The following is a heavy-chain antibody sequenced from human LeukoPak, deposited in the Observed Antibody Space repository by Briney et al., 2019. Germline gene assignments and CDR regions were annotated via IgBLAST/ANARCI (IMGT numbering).Heavy chain of an antibody. CDR2: INPSGGST. CDR1: GYTFTGYY. J-gene: IGHJ6*02. D-gene: IGHD2-21*02. Sequence: ASVKVSCKASGYTFTGYYMHWVRQAPGQGLEWMGIINPSGGSTSYAQKFQGRVTMTRDTSTSTVYMELSSLRSEDTAVYYCARDPRTTPDCGGDCTRSDGMDVWGQGTTVTVSS. V-gene: IGHV1-46*01. CDR3: ARDPRTTPDCGGDCTRSDGMDV.